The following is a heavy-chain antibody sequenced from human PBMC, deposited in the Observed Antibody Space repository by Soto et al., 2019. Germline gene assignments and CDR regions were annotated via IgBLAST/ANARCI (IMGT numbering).Heavy chain of an antibody. V-gene: IGHV4-59*08. J-gene: IGHJ6*02. CDR3: ARHLIVGSANSKFYYAMDV. D-gene: IGHD5-18*01. CDR1: GVSISRSY. CDR2: MYHSGSA. Sequence: SETLSLTCTVSGVSISRSYWSWIRQPPGKELEWIGYMYHSGSANYNPSLKSRVTMAVDTSKNQFSLNLNSVTAADTAVYYCARHLIVGSANSKFYYAMDVWGQGTTVT.